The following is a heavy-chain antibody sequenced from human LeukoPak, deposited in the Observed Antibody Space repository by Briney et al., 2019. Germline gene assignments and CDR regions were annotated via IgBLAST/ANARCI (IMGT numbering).Heavy chain of an antibody. Sequence: GGSLRLSCPVSGFTFSDYAMTWVRQAPGKGLEWVSSIFAGGGAALYADSVGGRFTIFRDDSKSTLFLQMHSLGAEDTAIYYCAKNYYDRRGPYSWVFDYWGQGTLVTVSS. J-gene: IGHJ4*02. V-gene: IGHV3-23*01. D-gene: IGHD3-22*01. CDR2: IFAGGGAA. CDR1: GFTFSDYA. CDR3: AKNYYDRRGPYSWVFDY.